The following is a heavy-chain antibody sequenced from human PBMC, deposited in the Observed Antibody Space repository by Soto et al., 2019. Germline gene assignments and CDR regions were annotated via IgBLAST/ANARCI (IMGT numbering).Heavy chain of an antibody. D-gene: IGHD2-2*01. CDR2: ISHDGINK. Sequence: GGSLRLSCAASGSTFSSYAMNWVRQAPGKGLEWVALISHDGINKYYADSVRGRFTISRDSSTNTLYLQMNRLRAADTAVYYCGRCTSTSCHLGSDYWGQGXLVTVYS. CDR3: GRCTSTSCHLGSDY. V-gene: IGHV3-30-3*01. CDR1: GSTFSSYA. J-gene: IGHJ4*02.